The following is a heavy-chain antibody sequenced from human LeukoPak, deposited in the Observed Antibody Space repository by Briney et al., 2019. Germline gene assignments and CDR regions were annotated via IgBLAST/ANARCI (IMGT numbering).Heavy chain of an antibody. V-gene: IGHV1-69*15. CDR3: ARASQTFGTKYNVFDV. D-gene: IGHD3-16*01. CDR1: GGAFSDFA. CDR2: ITPTFGTT. Sequence: SVKVSCKTSGGAFSDFAIYWMRQAPGHGLEWMGRITPTFGTTNYAQKFEDRVTISLDGPTNTAYMEMSSLRSEDTAVYYWARASQTFGTKYNVFDVWGQGTMIIVSS. J-gene: IGHJ3*01.